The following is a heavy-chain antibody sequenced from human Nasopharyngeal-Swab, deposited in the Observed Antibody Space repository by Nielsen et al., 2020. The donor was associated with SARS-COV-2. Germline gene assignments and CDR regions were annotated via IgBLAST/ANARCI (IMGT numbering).Heavy chain of an antibody. CDR3: VRGSTLIDY. CDR2: ISGNIGTT. CDR1: GYTFTSYG. D-gene: IGHD1-26*01. Sequence: ASVKVSCKASGYTFTSYGISWVRQAPGQGLEWMGWISGNIGTTNYAQNLQGRVTMTTDTSTSTAYMELRNLRSDDTAVYYCVRGSTLIDYWGQGTLVTVSS. J-gene: IGHJ4*02. V-gene: IGHV1-18*01.